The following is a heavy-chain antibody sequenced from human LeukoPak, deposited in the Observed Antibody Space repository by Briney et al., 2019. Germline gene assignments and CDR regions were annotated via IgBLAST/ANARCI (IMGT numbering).Heavy chain of an antibody. CDR2: SKNKANNYIT. Sequence: GGSLRLSCAASGFTFSNAWMNWVRQAPGKGLEWVGRSKNKANNYITQYAAFVQGRFTISRDNSKNSLYLQINSLKTEDTAVYYCARDSSGQGDYWGQGTLVTVSS. CDR3: ARDSSGQGDY. V-gene: IGHV3-72*01. D-gene: IGHD3-22*01. CDR1: GFTFSNAW. J-gene: IGHJ4*02.